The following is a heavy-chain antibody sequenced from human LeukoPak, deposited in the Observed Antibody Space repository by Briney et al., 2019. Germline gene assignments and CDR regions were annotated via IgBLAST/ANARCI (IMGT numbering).Heavy chain of an antibody. J-gene: IGHJ4*02. CDR3: ARDVGGFDY. D-gene: IGHD2-15*01. Sequence: ASVKVSCKASGYTFTGYYMHWVRQAPGQGLEWMGWINPNSGGTNYAQKFQGRVTMTRDTSTSTVYMELSSLRSEDTAVYYRARDVGGFDYWGQGTLVTVSS. V-gene: IGHV1-2*02. CDR1: GYTFTGYY. CDR2: INPNSGGT.